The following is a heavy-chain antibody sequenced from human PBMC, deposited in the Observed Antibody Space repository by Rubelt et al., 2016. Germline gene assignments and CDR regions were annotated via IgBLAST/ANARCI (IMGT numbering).Heavy chain of an antibody. CDR1: GGSFIDYY. CDR3: ARSPVE. J-gene: IGHJ4*02. CDR2: INQSGST. Sequence: QVQLQQWCAGLLKPSETLSLTCAVYGGSFIDYYWSWIRQPPGKGLEWMGEINQSGSTNCNSSLKVRVTISVDTSMNQFSRKLSSVTAADTAVYYCARSPVEWGQGTLVTVSS. V-gene: IGHV4-34*01.